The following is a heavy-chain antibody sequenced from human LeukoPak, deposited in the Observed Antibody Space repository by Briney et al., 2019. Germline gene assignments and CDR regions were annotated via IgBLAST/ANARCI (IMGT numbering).Heavy chain of an antibody. Sequence: GGSLRLSCAASKFSFSSYAMSWVRQAPGKGLEWVSAISGGGGNTYYADSVKGRFTISRDNSKNTLYLQMNSLRAEDTAVYYCGKNRYSGSLSPFDIWGQGTMVTVSS. J-gene: IGHJ3*02. D-gene: IGHD1-26*01. V-gene: IGHV3-23*01. CDR2: ISGGGGNT. CDR1: KFSFSSYA. CDR3: GKNRYSGSLSPFDI.